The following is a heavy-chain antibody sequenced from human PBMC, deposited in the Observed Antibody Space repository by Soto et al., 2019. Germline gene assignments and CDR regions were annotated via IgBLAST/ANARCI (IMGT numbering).Heavy chain of an antibody. J-gene: IGHJ5*02. CDR1: GFTFSSYA. Sequence: PGGSLRLSCAASGFTFSSYAMHWVRQAPGKGLEWVSVISYGGSNKYYADSVKGRFTISRDNSKNTLYLQMNSLRAEDTAVYYCARDRRLRCCSGGSCYYNCFDHWGQGTLVTVSS. CDR3: ARDRRLRCCSGGSCYYNCFDH. V-gene: IGHV3-30-3*01. CDR2: ISYGGSNK. D-gene: IGHD2-15*01.